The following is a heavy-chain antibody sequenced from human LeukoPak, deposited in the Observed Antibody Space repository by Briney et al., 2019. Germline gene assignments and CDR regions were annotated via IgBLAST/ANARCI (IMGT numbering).Heavy chain of an antibody. CDR3: AREEGPLDY. Sequence: PGGSLRLSCAASGFTFSSYAMSWVRQAPGKGLEWVSVIYSGGSTYYADSVKGRFTISRDNSKNTLYLQMNSLGAEDTAVYYCAREEGPLDYWGQGTLVTVSS. V-gene: IGHV3-66*01. CDR2: IYSGGST. J-gene: IGHJ4*02. CDR1: GFTFSSYA.